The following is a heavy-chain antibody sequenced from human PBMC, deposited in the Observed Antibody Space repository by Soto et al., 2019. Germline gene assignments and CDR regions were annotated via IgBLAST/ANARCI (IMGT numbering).Heavy chain of an antibody. Sequence: SETLSLTCTVSGGSISSSSYYWGWIRQPPGKGLEWIGSIYYSGSTYYNPSLKSRVTISVDTSKNQFSLKLSSVTAADTAVYYCATTLVYGDYYFDYWGQGTLVTVSS. D-gene: IGHD4-17*01. CDR2: IYYSGST. CDR3: ATTLVYGDYYFDY. V-gene: IGHV4-39*01. J-gene: IGHJ4*02. CDR1: GGSISSSSYY.